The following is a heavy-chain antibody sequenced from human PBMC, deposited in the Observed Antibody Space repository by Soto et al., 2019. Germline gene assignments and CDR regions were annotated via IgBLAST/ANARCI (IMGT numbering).Heavy chain of an antibody. CDR3: ARSITGTVSYYDGIDL. D-gene: IGHD1-20*01. J-gene: IGHJ6*02. CDR2: IIPIFGTA. CDR1: GGTFSSYA. Sequence: QVQLVQSGAEVKKPGSSVKVSCKASGGTFSSYAISWVRQAPGQGLEGMGGIIPIFGTANYAQKFRGRVTITAAESTSTAYMALSSLRAEATAAYYCARSITGTVSYYDGIDLWGQGATVTVSS. V-gene: IGHV1-69*12.